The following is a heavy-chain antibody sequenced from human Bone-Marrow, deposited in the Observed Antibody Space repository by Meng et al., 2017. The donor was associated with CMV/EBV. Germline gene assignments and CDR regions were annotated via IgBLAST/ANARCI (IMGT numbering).Heavy chain of an antibody. V-gene: IGHV3-7*01. CDR1: GFTFSSYW. D-gene: IGHD5-18*01. Sequence: GESLKISCAASGFTFSSYWMSWVRQAPGKGLEWVANIKQDGSEKYYVDSVKGRFTISRDNAKNSLYLQMNSLRAEDTAVYYCARESAWYSYGYGDYYYGMDVWGQGTTVTVS. CDR3: ARESAWYSYGYGDYYYGMDV. CDR2: IKQDGSEK. J-gene: IGHJ6*02.